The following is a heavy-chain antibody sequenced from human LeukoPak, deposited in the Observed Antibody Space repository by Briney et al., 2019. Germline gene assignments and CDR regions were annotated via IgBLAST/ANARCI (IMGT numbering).Heavy chain of an antibody. D-gene: IGHD1-26*01. J-gene: IGHJ3*02. V-gene: IGHV1-69*04. CDR2: ITPIVDIA. CDR3: ARERGDGLVGATASSYAFDI. CDR1: GGSFSNYA. Sequence: RASVKVSCKASGGSFSNYAFSWVRQAPGQGLEWMGRITPIVDIATYIQKFQGRVTITADESTSTAYTELSSLRSEDTAVYYCARERGDGLVGATASSYAFDIWGQGTMVTVSS.